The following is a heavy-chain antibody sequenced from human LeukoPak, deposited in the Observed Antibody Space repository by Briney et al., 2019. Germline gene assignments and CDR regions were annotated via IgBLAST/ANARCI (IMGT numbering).Heavy chain of an antibody. V-gene: IGHV4-59*01. CDR3: ARENCSGGTCYSNSNGMDV. J-gene: IGHJ6*02. Sequence: SETLSLTCTVSGGSISGYYWSWIRQPPGKGLEWIGYIYYSGSTKYNPSLESRVTISVDTSKNQFPLKVSSVTAADTAVYYCARENCSGGTCYSNSNGMDVWGQGTTVTVSS. CDR1: GGSISGYY. D-gene: IGHD2-15*01. CDR2: IYYSGST.